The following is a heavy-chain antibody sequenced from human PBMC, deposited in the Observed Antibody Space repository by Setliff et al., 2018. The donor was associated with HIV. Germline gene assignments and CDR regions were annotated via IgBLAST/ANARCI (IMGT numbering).Heavy chain of an antibody. Sequence: SETLSLTCTVSGASITSGTYYWSWIRQRPGEGLEWIGYISYTGSTYYNPSLKSRITISVDTSNNQFSLRLSSMTAADTAVYYCARGITVEWDLLGAFDIWGQGTMVTVSS. D-gene: IGHD1-26*01. CDR3: ARGITVEWDLLGAFDI. CDR2: ISYTGST. CDR1: GASITSGTYY. J-gene: IGHJ3*02. V-gene: IGHV4-31*03.